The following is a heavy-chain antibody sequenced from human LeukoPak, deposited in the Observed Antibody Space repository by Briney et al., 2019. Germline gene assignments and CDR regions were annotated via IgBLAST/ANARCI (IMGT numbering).Heavy chain of an antibody. CDR1: GFTFSSYA. V-gene: IGHV3-30-3*01. CDR2: ISHEGSNK. J-gene: IGHJ6*02. D-gene: IGHD2-8*01. Sequence: PGVSLRLSCAASGFTFSSYAMHWVRQAPGKGLEWVAVISHEGSNKYYADSVKGRFTISRDNSKNTLYLQMNSLRAEDTAVYYCARGPERTGVGTRYYYDMDVWGQGTTVTVSS. CDR3: ARGPERTGVGTRYYYDMDV.